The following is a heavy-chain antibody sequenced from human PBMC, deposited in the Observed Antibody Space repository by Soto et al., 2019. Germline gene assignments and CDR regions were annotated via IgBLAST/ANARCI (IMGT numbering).Heavy chain of an antibody. CDR2: ISGSGGST. CDR3: AKDGGLYCSSTSCPYYFDY. Sequence: PGGSLRLSCAASGFTFSSYAMSWVRQAPGKGLEWVSAISGSGGSTYYADSVKGRFTISRDNSKNTLYLQMNSLRAEDTAVYYCAKDGGLYCSSTSCPYYFDYWGQVPLVTFSS. V-gene: IGHV3-23*01. CDR1: GFTFSSYA. D-gene: IGHD2-2*01. J-gene: IGHJ4*02.